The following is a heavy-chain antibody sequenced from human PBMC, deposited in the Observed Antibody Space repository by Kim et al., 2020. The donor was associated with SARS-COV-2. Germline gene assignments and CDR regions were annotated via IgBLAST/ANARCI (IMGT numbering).Heavy chain of an antibody. Sequence: GGSLRLSCAASGFTFSSYAMSWVRQAPGKGLEWVSAISGSGGSTYYADSVKGRFTISRDNSKNTLYLQMNSLRAEDTAVYYCAKDTVSAGDYYYYGMDVWGQGTTVTVSS. D-gene: IGHD3-10*01. J-gene: IGHJ6*02. CDR1: GFTFSSYA. V-gene: IGHV3-23*01. CDR3: AKDTVSAGDYYYYGMDV. CDR2: ISGSGGST.